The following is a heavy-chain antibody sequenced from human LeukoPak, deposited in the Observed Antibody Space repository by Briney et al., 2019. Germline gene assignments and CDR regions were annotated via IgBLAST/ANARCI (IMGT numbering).Heavy chain of an antibody. CDR2: IYPGDSDT. V-gene: IGHV5-51*01. Sequence: GEALHISCETSGYSFTTYWIGWVRRVPGKGLEWMGIIYPGDSDTRYSPSFQGQVTTSADKSISTAYLQLSSLKASDTAMYYCARSHRFGELLIDSWGQGTLVTVSS. CDR3: ARSHRFGELLIDS. D-gene: IGHD3-10*01. CDR1: GYSFTTYW. J-gene: IGHJ4*02.